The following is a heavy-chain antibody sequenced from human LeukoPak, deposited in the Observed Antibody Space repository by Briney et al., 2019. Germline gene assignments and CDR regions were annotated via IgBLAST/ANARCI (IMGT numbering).Heavy chain of an antibody. CDR1: GGSISSYY. V-gene: IGHV4-59*01. J-gene: IGHJ5*02. CDR2: IYYSGST. D-gene: IGHD6-19*01. CDR3: ARTSGWSNWFDP. Sequence: KTSETLSLTCTVSGGSISSYYWSWIRQPPGKGLEWIGYIYYSGSTNYNPSLKSRVTISVDTSKNQFSLKLSSVTAADTAVYYCARTSGWSNWFDPWGQGTLVTVSS.